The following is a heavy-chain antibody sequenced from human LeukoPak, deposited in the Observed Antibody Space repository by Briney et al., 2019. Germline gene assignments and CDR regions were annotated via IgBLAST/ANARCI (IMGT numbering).Heavy chain of an antibody. V-gene: IGHV3-7*05. D-gene: IGHD6-13*01. J-gene: IGHJ6*02. Sequence: PGGSLRLSCAASGFTFSSYWMSWVRQAPGKGLEWVANIKQDGSEKYYVDSVKGRFTISRDNAKNSLYLQMNSLRAEDTAVYYCARVLAALQPYYYYGMDVWGQGTTVTVSS. CDR2: IKQDGSEK. CDR1: GFTFSSYW. CDR3: ARVLAALQPYYYYGMDV.